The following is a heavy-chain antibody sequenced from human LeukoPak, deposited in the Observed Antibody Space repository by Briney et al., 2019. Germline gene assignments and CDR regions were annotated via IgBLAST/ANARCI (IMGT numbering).Heavy chain of an antibody. Sequence: SVKVSCKASGGTFISYAISWVRQAPGQGLEWMGGIIPIFGTANYAQKFQGRVTITTDESTSTAYMELSSLRSEDTAVYYCARSLGYCSSTSCYYYMDVWGKGTTVTVSS. CDR2: IIPIFGTA. D-gene: IGHD2-2*01. CDR3: ARSLGYCSSTSCYYYMDV. CDR1: GGTFISYA. V-gene: IGHV1-69*05. J-gene: IGHJ6*03.